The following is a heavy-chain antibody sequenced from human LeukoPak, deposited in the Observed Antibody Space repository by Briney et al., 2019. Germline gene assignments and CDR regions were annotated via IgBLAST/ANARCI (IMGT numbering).Heavy chain of an antibody. CDR2: IWYDGNNE. Sequence: GGSLRLSCAASGFTFSSYAMSWVRQAPGKGLEWVAVIWYDGNNEYYADSVKGRFAISRDNSNNTLFLQMYSLRAEDTAVYYCAKDSSSSLDHWGQGTLVTVSS. CDR3: AKDSSSSLDH. J-gene: IGHJ4*02. D-gene: IGHD6-6*01. CDR1: GFTFSSYA. V-gene: IGHV3-33*06.